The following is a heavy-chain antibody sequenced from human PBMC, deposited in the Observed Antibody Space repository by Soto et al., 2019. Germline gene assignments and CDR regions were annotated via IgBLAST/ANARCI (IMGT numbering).Heavy chain of an antibody. V-gene: IGHV3-48*03. CDR3: ARDHKGGYYYYGMDV. J-gene: IGHJ6*02. CDR1: GLAFISYE. Sequence: WGSLRLSCAASGLAFISYEINFFRHSPVKGLEWVSYISSSGSTIYYADSVKGRFTISRDNAKNSLYLQMNSLRAEDTAVYYCARDHKGGYYYYGMDVWGQGTTVTVSS. CDR2: ISSSGSTI.